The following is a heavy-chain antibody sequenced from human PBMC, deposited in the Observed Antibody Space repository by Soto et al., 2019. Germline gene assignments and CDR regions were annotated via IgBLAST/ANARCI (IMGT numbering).Heavy chain of an antibody. D-gene: IGHD6-6*01. CDR2: INAINGIT. CDR3: ARDSSSSGELDY. CDR1: GGTFSSYT. Sequence: ASVKVSCKASGGTFSSYTISWVRQAPGQRLEWMGWINAINGITKYSQKFQGRVTITRDTSASTAYMELSSLRSEDTAVYYCARDSSSSGELDYWGQGTLVTVSS. J-gene: IGHJ4*02. V-gene: IGHV1-3*01.